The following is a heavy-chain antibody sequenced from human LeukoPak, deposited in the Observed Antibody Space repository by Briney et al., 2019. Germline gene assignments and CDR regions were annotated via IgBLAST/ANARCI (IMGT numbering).Heavy chain of an antibody. Sequence: TPSETLSLTCTVSGGSISSDNYYWAWIRQPPGKGLEWIGSIYYSGSTYYNPSLKTRVTISVDTSKNQFSLNLSSVTAADTAVYYCAITSTVTTYLYYFDYWGQGTLVTVSS. V-gene: IGHV4-39*01. D-gene: IGHD4-17*01. J-gene: IGHJ4*02. CDR2: IYYSGST. CDR3: AITSTVTTYLYYFDY. CDR1: GGSISSDNYY.